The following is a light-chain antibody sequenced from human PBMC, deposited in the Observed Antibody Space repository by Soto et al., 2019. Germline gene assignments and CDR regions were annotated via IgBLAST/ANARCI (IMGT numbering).Light chain of an antibody. CDR1: SSDVGGYNY. CDR3: SSYTSSSTWV. V-gene: IGLV2-14*01. J-gene: IGLJ3*02. CDR2: DVS. Sequence: QSVLTQPASVSGSPGRSITISCTGTSSDVGGYNYVSWYQQHPGKAPKLMIYDVSNRPSGVSNRFSGSKSGNTASLTISGLQAEDEADYYCSSYTSSSTWVFGGGTKLTV.